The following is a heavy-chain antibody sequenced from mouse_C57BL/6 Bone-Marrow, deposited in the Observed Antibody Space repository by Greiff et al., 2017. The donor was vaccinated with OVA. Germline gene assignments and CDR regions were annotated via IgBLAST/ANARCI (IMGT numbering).Heavy chain of an antibody. CDR1: GFTFTDYY. J-gene: IGHJ1*03. CDR2: IRNKANGYTT. CDR3: ARPTVPNWYFDV. V-gene: IGHV7-3*01. Sequence: EVQLVESGGGLVQPGGSLSLSCAASGFTFTDYYMSWVRQPPGKALEWLGFIRNKANGYTTEYSASVKGRFTISRDNSQSILYLQMNALRAEDSATYYCARPTVPNWYFDVWGTGTTVTVSS. D-gene: IGHD1-1*01.